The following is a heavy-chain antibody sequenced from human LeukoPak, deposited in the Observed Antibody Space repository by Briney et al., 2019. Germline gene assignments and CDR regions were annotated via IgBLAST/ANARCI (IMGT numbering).Heavy chain of an antibody. J-gene: IGHJ4*02. CDR1: GFTFSSYG. V-gene: IGHV3-30*18. D-gene: IGHD3-22*01. CDR3: AKDRGTVMVVDPPDF. CDR2: ISYDGSNK. Sequence: GSLLLSCAASGFTFSSYGMHGVRQAPGKGLEWVAVISYDGSNKYYADSVKGCFTISRDNSKNTLYLQMNSLRAENTAVYYGAKDRGTVMVVDPPDFGGRGNRATVTA.